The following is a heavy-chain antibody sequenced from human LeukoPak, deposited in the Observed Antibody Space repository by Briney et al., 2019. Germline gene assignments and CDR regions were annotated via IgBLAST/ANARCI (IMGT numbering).Heavy chain of an antibody. Sequence: ASVKVSCKTSGYTFTNLDINWLRQAPGQGLEWMGWMSPNIGDTGYAQKFQGRVSMTRDTSISTAYMELSSLRSEDTAVYYCASNPPNTGDFYYWGLGSLVTVSS. CDR1: GYTFTNLD. V-gene: IGHV1-8*01. CDR2: MSPNIGDT. CDR3: ASNPPNTGDFYY. D-gene: IGHD1-1*01. J-gene: IGHJ4*02.